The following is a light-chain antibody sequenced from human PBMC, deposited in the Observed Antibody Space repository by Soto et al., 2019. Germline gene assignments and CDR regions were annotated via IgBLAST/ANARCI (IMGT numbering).Light chain of an antibody. CDR1: QSISSY. CDR2: HAS. Sequence: DIQMTQSPSSLSASVGDRVTITCRASQSISSYLNWYQQKPGTAPKLLIYHASSLESGVPSRFSGSGSGTEFTLTISSLQPDDFATYYCQQYNSYSFGRGTKVDIK. CDR3: QQYNSYS. V-gene: IGKV1-5*01. J-gene: IGKJ1*01.